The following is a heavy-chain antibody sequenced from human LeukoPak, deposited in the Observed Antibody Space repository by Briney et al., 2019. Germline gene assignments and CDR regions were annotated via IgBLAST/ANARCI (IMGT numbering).Heavy chain of an antibody. V-gene: IGHV3-30*02. CDR2: IRDDGSKE. Sequence: GGSLRLSCAASGFTFSSSGMHWVSQAPGKGLEWVAFIRDDGSKEYYEESVEGRLTISRDNSKNTLYLQMNSLRAEDTAVYYCARDPAKYVLLWFGESASFDYWGQGTLVTVSS. CDR1: GFTFSSSG. CDR3: ARDPAKYVLLWFGESASFDY. J-gene: IGHJ4*02. D-gene: IGHD3-10*01.